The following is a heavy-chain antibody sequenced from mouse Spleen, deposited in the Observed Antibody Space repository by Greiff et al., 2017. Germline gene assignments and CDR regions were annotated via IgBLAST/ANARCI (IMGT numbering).Heavy chain of an antibody. CDR2: IYPGDGDT. V-gene: IGHV1-82*01. Sequence: VKLQESGPELVKPGASVKISCKASGYAFSSSWMNWVKQRPGKGLEWIGRIYPGDGDTNYNGKFKGKATLTADKSSSTAYMQLSSLTSEDSAVYFCARGYYGDYVAYWGQGTLVTVSA. J-gene: IGHJ3*01. D-gene: IGHD2-13*01. CDR3: ARGYYGDYVAY. CDR1: GYAFSSSW.